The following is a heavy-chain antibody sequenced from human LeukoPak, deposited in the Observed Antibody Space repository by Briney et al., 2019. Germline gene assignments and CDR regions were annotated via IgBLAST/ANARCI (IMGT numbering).Heavy chain of an antibody. J-gene: IGHJ3*02. V-gene: IGHV4-34*01. CDR1: GGSFSGYY. CDR3: ARWGRTYYYDSSGFDAFDI. Sequence: PSETLSLTCAVYGGSFSGYYWSWIRQPPGKGLEWIGEINHSGSTNYNPSLKSRVTISVDTSKNQFSLKLSSVTVADTAVYYRARWGRTYYYDSSGFDAFDIWGQGTMVTVSS. D-gene: IGHD3-22*01. CDR2: INHSGST.